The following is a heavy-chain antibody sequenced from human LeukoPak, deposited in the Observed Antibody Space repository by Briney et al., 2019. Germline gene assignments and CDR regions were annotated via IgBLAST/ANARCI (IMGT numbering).Heavy chain of an antibody. V-gene: IGHV3-43*02. Sequence: TGGSLRLSCAASGFTFDDYAMHWVRQAPGKGLEWVSLISGDGGSTYYADSVKGRFTISRDNSKNSLYLQMNSLRTEDTALYYCAKGADPLQFDLGAFLYYYYYYMDVWGKGTTVTVSS. D-gene: IGHD5-24*01. CDR3: AKGADPLQFDLGAFLYYYYYYMDV. CDR2: ISGDGGST. J-gene: IGHJ6*03. CDR1: GFTFDDYA.